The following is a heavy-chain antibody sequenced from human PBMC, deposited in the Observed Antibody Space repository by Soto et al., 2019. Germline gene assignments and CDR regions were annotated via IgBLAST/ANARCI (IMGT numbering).Heavy chain of an antibody. CDR3: ARVAGISYYNHMDV. CDR2: IFSSGSP. V-gene: IGHV4-59*01. D-gene: IGHD1-20*01. Sequence: QVHLQESGPGLVRPSETLSLTCTVSGVSLKTYYWSWIRLPPGGGLEWIEYIFSSGSPNYNPSQRSRVTRSVETSNNQFSLKMSSVTAADTAVYYCARVAGISYYNHMDVWGKGTTVTVSS. CDR1: GVSLKTYY. J-gene: IGHJ6*03.